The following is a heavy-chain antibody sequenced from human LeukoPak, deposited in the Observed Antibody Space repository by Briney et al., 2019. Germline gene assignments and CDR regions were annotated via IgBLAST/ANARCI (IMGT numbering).Heavy chain of an antibody. CDR3: ARLYYYMDV. CDR2: IYHSGST. V-gene: IGHV4-38-2*02. Sequence: SETLSLTCTVSGYSITSGYYWGWIRQPPGKGLEWIGSIYHSGSTYYNPSLKSRVTISMDTSENQFSLKLNSVTAADTAVYYCARLYYYMDVWGKGTTVTVSS. CDR1: GYSITSGYY. J-gene: IGHJ6*03.